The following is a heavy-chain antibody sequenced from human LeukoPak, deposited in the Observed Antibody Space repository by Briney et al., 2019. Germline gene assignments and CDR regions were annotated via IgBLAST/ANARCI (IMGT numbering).Heavy chain of an antibody. Sequence: GGSLRLSCAASGFTFSSYAMSWVRQAPGKGLEWVPGISGSGGSTYYADSVKGRFTISRDNSKNTLYLQMNSLRAEDTAVYYCAKYYYGSETYYTYFDYWGQGTLVTVSS. CDR3: AKYYYGSETYYTYFDY. CDR1: GFTFSSYA. J-gene: IGHJ4*02. CDR2: ISGSGGST. V-gene: IGHV3-23*01. D-gene: IGHD3-10*01.